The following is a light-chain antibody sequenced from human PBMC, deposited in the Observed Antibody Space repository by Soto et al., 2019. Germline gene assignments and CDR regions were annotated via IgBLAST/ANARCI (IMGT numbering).Light chain of an antibody. CDR2: DVS. CDR1: ISDFGGYDC. CDR3: CSYAGTSYV. V-gene: IGLV2-11*01. Sequence: SVLTKTLSMSVSPGQSATISCTGTISDFGGYDCVSWYQHHPVKAPTLMIYDVSERPSGVPDRFSCSKSGNTASLTISGLQAEDEADYYCCSYAGTSYVFGTGTKVTVL. J-gene: IGLJ1*01.